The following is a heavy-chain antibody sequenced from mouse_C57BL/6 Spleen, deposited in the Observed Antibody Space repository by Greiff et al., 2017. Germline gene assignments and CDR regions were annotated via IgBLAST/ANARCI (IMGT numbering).Heavy chain of an antibody. CDR3: ARGLRRSHFDY. J-gene: IGHJ2*01. D-gene: IGHD2-4*01. V-gene: IGHV1-9*01. CDR1: GYTFTGYW. Sequence: VQLQQSGAELMKPGASVKLSCKATGYTFTGYWIEWVKQRPGHGLEWIGEILPGSGSTNYNAKFKGKATFTADTSSNTAYMQLSSLTTEDSDIYYCARGLRRSHFDYWGQGTTLTVSS. CDR2: ILPGSGST.